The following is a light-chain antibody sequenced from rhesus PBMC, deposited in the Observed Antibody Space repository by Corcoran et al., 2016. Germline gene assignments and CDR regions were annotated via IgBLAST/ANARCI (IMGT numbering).Light chain of an antibody. CDR2: AAS. CDR3: QQGYSPPCT. J-gene: IGKJ3*01. CDR1: QGISNA. Sequence: DIQMSQSPSSLSASVGDKVTITCRASQGISNALAWYQQKPGKAPKLLMYAASSLESGVPSRVCGSRSGTDLTLTLSSLPPEDYATYYCQQGYSPPCTFGHGTKLDIK. V-gene: IGKV1-33*02.